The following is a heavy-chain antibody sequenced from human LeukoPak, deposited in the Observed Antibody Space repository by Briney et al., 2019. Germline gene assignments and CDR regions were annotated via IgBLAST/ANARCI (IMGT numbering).Heavy chain of an antibody. Sequence: PGGSLRLSCAASGFTFSSYAMSWVRQAPGKGLEWVSSISNGGHHTYYADSVKGRFTISRDNSKNTLYLQMDSLRAADTAVYYCAKVISSYSGYDSYWGQGTLVTVSS. D-gene: IGHD5-12*01. CDR1: GFTFSSYA. J-gene: IGHJ4*02. CDR3: AKVISSYSGYDSY. V-gene: IGHV3-23*01. CDR2: ISNGGHHT.